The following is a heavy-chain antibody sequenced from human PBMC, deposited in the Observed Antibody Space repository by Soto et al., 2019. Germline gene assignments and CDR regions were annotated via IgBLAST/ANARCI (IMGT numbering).Heavy chain of an antibody. J-gene: IGHJ4*02. V-gene: IGHV3-23*01. CDR3: AKGRDYAIARLSR. D-gene: IGHD3-9*01. CDR1: GFTFSSYA. CDR2: ISGSGGST. Sequence: EVQLLESGGGLVQPGGSLRLSCAASGFTFSSYAMSWVRQAPGKGLEWVSAISGSGGSTYYADSVKGRFTISRDNSKNPLYLQMNSLRAEDTAVYSCAKGRDYAIARLSRWGQGTLVTVSS.